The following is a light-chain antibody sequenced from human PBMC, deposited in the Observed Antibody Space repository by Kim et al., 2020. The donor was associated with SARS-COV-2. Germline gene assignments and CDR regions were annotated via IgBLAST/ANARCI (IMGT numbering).Light chain of an antibody. V-gene: IGLV2-18*02. J-gene: IGLJ1*01. Sequence: QSALTQPPSVSGSPGQSVTISCTGTSNDVGRYNLVSWYQQPPGTAPKLMIYEVSNRPSGVPDRFSGSKSGNTASLTISGLQAEDEADYYCSSYTTSNTYVFGTGTKVTVL. CDR1: SNDVGRYNL. CDR2: EVS. CDR3: SSYTTSNTYV.